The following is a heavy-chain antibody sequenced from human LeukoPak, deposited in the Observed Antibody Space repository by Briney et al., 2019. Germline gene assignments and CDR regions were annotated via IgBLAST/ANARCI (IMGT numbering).Heavy chain of an antibody. Sequence: PSETLSLTCAVYGGSFSGYYWRWIRQPPGKGREWIGEINHSGSTNYNPSLKSRVTISVDTSKNQCTPKLSSVTAADTAVYYCARGAYYYDSSGYYWGPNYYYYGMDVWGQGTTVTVSS. CDR1: GGSFSGYY. J-gene: IGHJ6*02. CDR2: INHSGST. D-gene: IGHD3-22*01. V-gene: IGHV4-34*01. CDR3: ARGAYYYDSSGYYWGPNYYYYGMDV.